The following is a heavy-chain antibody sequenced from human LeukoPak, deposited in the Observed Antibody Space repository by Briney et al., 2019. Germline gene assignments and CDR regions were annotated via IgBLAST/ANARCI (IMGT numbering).Heavy chain of an antibody. V-gene: IGHV3-23*01. D-gene: IGHD1-26*01. Sequence: PGGSLRLSYAPSGFTFSSYAISWVRQAPGKGLEWVAVISGGGSGTYYADSVRGRFTISRDNSKNTVYLQMNSLRAEDTAIYYCAKDLQSRFSGSYDVGGGVDIWGQGTMVTVSS. J-gene: IGHJ3*02. CDR3: AKDLQSRFSGSYDVGGGVDI. CDR1: GFTFSSYA. CDR2: ISGGGSGT.